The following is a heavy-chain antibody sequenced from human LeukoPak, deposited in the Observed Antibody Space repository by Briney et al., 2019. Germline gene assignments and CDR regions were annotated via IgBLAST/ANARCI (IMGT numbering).Heavy chain of an antibody. CDR2: IKPKSGVT. Sequence: ASVKVSCKASGGTFSSYAISWVRQAPGQGLEWMGWIKPKSGVTNYAQKFQGRVTMTRDTSISTAYMEVSRLTSDDTAVYYCAREPLVTSRGYYYYYMDVWGEGTTVTISS. V-gene: IGHV1-2*02. CDR3: AREPLVTSRGYYYYYMDV. J-gene: IGHJ6*03. CDR1: GGTFSSYA. D-gene: IGHD2-2*01.